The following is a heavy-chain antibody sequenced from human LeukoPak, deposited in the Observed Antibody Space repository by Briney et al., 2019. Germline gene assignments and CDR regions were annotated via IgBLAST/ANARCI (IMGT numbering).Heavy chain of an antibody. CDR2: ISSSSYI. D-gene: IGHD5-18*01. CDR1: GFTFSSYS. V-gene: IGHV3-21*01. Sequence: GGSLRLSCAASGFTFSSYSMNWVRQAPGKGLEWVSSISSSSYIYYADSVKGRFTISRDNAKNSLHLQMNSLRAEDTAVYYCARDPTARFHSYGNRTYYSYGMNAWAQGPTSPSP. CDR3: ARDPTARFHSYGNRTYYSYGMNA. J-gene: IGHJ6*02.